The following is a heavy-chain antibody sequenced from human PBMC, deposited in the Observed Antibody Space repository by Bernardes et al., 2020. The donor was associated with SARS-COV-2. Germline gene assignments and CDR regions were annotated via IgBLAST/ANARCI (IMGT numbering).Heavy chain of an antibody. CDR2: ISSTGSAI. V-gene: IGHV3-11*01. CDR3: AQCSSYGPNWFDP. CDR1: GLTFSDYY. J-gene: IGHJ5*02. D-gene: IGHD5-18*01. Sequence: GSLSLSGAASGLTFSDYYMSWIRQAPGKGLEWISYISSTGSAIYYADSVKGRFTISRDNAKNSLFLQMNSLRAEDTAIYYCAQCSSYGPNWFDPWGQGTLVTVSS.